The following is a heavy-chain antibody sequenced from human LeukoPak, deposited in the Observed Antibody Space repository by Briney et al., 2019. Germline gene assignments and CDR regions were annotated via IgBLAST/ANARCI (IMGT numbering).Heavy chain of an antibody. J-gene: IGHJ4*02. V-gene: IGHV4-4*07. Sequence: SETLSLTCTVSGGSISSYYWSWIRQPAGKGLEWIGRIYTSGSTNYSPSLKSRVTMSVDTSKNQSSLKLSSVTAADTAVYYCARDCSSTSCYRYYFDYWGQGTLVTVSS. D-gene: IGHD2-2*01. CDR1: GGSISSYY. CDR3: ARDCSSTSCYRYYFDY. CDR2: IYTSGST.